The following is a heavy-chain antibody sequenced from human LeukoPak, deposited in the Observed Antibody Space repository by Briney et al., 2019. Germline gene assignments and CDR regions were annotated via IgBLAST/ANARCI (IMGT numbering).Heavy chain of an antibody. V-gene: IGHV4-59*08. CDR3: ARHIGGGIEDMDV. J-gene: IGHJ6*03. Sequence: SETLSLTCTVSGGSIGTYYWSWIRQSPGKGLEWIGYIYVTGSTRYNPYLQSRVTISVDTSRNQFFLKMSSVTAADTAVYYCARHIGGGIEDMDVWGKGTKVTVSS. CDR1: GGSIGTYY. D-gene: IGHD3-16*02. CDR2: IYVTGST.